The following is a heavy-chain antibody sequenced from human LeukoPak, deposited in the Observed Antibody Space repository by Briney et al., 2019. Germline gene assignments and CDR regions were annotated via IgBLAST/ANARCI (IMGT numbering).Heavy chain of an antibody. D-gene: IGHD2-15*01. CDR1: GFTFSSYV. Sequence: GGSLRLSCAASGFTFSSYVMSWVRQAPGKGLEWVSSISNSGGSTYYADSVKGRFTISRDNSKNTLYLQMNSLRVEDTAVYYCARDPRNVGLAPWGQGTLVTVSS. V-gene: IGHV3-23*01. CDR2: ISNSGGST. J-gene: IGHJ5*02. CDR3: ARDPRNVGLAP.